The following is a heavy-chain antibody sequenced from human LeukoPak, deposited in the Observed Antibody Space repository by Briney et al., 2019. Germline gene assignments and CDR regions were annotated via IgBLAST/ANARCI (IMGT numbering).Heavy chain of an antibody. CDR2: IYYSGST. D-gene: IGHD4-17*01. V-gene: IGHV4-59*12. CDR1: GGSISSYY. CDR3: AGGESDDYGAKGDY. J-gene: IGHJ4*02. Sequence: PSETLSLTCTVSGGSISSYYWSWIRQPPGKGLEWIGYIYYSGSTNYNPSLKSRVTISVDTSKNQFSLKLSSVTAADTAVYYCAGGESDDYGAKGDYWGQGTLVTVSS.